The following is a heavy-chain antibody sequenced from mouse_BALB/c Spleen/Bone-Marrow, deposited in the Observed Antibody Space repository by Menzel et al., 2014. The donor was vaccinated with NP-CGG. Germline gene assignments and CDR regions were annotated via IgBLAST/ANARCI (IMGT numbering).Heavy chain of an antibody. J-gene: IGHJ2*01. CDR2: VSSGSSTI. Sequence: VKLVESGGGLVQPGGSRKLSCAASGFTFSSFGMHWVRQAPEKGLEWVAYVSSGSSTIYYADTVKGRFTISRDNPKNTLFLQMTSLRSEDTAMYYCATGTRDYWGQGTTLTVSS. D-gene: IGHD4-1*01. V-gene: IGHV5-17*02. CDR1: GFTFSSFG. CDR3: ATGTRDY.